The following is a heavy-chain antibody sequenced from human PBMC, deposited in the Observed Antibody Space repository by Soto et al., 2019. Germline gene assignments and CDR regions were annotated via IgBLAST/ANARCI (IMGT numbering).Heavy chain of an antibody. CDR2: IIPIFGTA. D-gene: IGHD6-6*01. CDR3: ARGPYSSPSGVYYSYGMDV. J-gene: IGHJ6*02. V-gene: IGHV1-69*01. CDR1: GGTFRSYA. Sequence: QVQLVQSGAEVKKPGSSVNVSCKASGGTFRSYAIIWVRQAPGQGLEWMGGIIPIFGTANYAQKFQGRVTITADESTSTAYMELSRLRSEDTAVYYCARGPYSSPSGVYYSYGMDVLGQGTTVTVSS.